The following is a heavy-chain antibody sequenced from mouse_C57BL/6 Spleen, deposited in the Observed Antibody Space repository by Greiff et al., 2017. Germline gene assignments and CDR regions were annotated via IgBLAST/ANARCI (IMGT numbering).Heavy chain of an antibody. J-gene: IGHJ2*01. Sequence: VQLQQSGPELVKPGASVKISCKASGYSFTGYYMNWVKQSPEKSLEWIGEINPSTGGTTYNQKFKAKDTLTVDKSSSTAYMHLKSLTSEDSAVYYCAREDGTVVEDYFDYWGQGTTLTVSS. CDR1: GYSFTGYY. CDR3: AREDGTVVEDYFDY. V-gene: IGHV1-42*01. D-gene: IGHD1-1*01. CDR2: INPSTGGT.